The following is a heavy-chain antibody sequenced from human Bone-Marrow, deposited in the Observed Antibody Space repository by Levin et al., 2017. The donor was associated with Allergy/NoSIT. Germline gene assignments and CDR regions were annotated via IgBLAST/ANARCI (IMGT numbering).Heavy chain of an antibody. CDR3: ARVLEAFWSGYYNFGGWFDP. CDR1: GGSFSGYY. V-gene: IGHV4-34*01. J-gene: IGHJ5*02. D-gene: IGHD3-3*01. Sequence: SETLSLTCAVYGGSFSGYYWSWIRQPPGKGLEWIGEINHSGSTNYNPSLKSRVTISVDTSKNQFSLKLSSVTAADTAVYYCARVLEAFWSGYYNFGGWFDPWGQGTLVTVSS. CDR2: INHSGST.